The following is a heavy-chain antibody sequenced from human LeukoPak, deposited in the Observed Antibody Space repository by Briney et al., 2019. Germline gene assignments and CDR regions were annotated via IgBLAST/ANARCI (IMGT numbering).Heavy chain of an antibody. D-gene: IGHD3-10*01. J-gene: IGHJ5*02. Sequence: TTGGSLRLSCTASRLTFSDFYMSWIRQAPGKGLEWVSYISGTGSHIYYEDSVKGRFTISRDNAKNSVNLQMNSLRAEDTAMYYCAAYYGSGSYRNWFDPWGQGTLVTVSS. V-gene: IGHV3-11*01. CDR1: RLTFSDFY. CDR3: AAYYGSGSYRNWFDP. CDR2: ISGTGSHI.